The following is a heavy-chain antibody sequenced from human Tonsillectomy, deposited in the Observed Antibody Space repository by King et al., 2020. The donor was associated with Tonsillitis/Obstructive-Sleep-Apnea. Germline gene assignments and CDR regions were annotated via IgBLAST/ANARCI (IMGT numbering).Heavy chain of an antibody. Sequence: VQLVESGGGVVQPGRSLRLSCGASGFTFSSYGMHWVRQAPGKGLEWVAGISYDGSNKYYADTVKGRFTISRDNSKNTLYLQMNSLRAEDTAVYYCAKVSSGWIGYFDYWGQGTLVTVSS. CDR3: AKVSSGWIGYFDY. D-gene: IGHD6-19*01. J-gene: IGHJ4*02. V-gene: IGHV3-30*18. CDR2: ISYDGSNK. CDR1: GFTFSSYG.